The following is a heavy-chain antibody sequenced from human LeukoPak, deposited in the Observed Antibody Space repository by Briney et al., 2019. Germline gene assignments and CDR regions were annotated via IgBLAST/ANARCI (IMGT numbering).Heavy chain of an antibody. D-gene: IGHD1-26*01. Sequence: EGSLRLSCAASGFTFSSYSMNWVRQAPGKGLEWVSSISSSSSYIYYADSVKGRFTISRDNAKNSLYLQMNSLRAEDTAVYYCARWEPAGGYGMDVWGQGTTVTVSS. CDR1: GFTFSSYS. V-gene: IGHV3-21*01. CDR2: ISSSSSYI. CDR3: ARWEPAGGYGMDV. J-gene: IGHJ6*02.